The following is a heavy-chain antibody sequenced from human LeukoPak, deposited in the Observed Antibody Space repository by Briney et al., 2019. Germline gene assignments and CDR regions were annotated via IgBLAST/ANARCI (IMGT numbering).Heavy chain of an antibody. J-gene: IGHJ3*02. CDR1: GYTFTGYY. CDR3: ARGYCSGGSCYTDSFDI. CDR2: INPNSGGT. V-gene: IGHV1-2*02. Sequence: ASVKVSCKASGYTFTGYYMHWVRQARGQGLEWMGWINPNSGGTNYAQKFQGRVTMTRDTSISTAYMELRSLRSDDTAVYYCARGYCSGGSCYTDSFDIWGQGTMVTVSS. D-gene: IGHD2-15*01.